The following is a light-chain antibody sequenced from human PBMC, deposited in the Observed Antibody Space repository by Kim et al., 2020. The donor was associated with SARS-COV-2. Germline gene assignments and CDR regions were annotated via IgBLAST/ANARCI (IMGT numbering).Light chain of an antibody. V-gene: IGKV1D-8*02. Sequence: ASPEDKVTITCRHTQKIARYLAWFQQRPGKAPQLLIYAAYTLHTGAPSRFSGSGSGTDFTLTINPLQSEDSATYFCQQYFDFPYTFGQGTKLEI. CDR1: QKIARY. J-gene: IGKJ2*01. CDR3: QQYFDFPYT. CDR2: AAY.